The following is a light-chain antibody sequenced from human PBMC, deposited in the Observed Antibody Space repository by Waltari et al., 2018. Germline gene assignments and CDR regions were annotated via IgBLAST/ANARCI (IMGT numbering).Light chain of an antibody. CDR3: FSYASSYTSWV. CDR2: DVS. J-gene: IGLJ3*02. CDR1: RSIVDDYNF. V-gene: IGLV2-11*01. Sequence: QSALTQPRSVSGSPGQSVTISCTGTRSIVDDYNFISWYRQHPGEAPKLMIYDVSKRPSGVPGRVSGSKSGNTASLTISGLQAEDEADYYCFSYASSYTSWVFGGGTKLTVL.